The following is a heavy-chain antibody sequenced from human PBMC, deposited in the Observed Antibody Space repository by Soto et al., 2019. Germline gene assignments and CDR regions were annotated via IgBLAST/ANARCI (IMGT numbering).Heavy chain of an antibody. CDR2: IWYDGSNK. CDR1: GFTFSTYG. J-gene: IGHJ4*02. CDR3: GREGALGDTAVVDS. D-gene: IGHD5-18*01. Sequence: QVQLVESGGGVVQPGKSLRLSCAASGFTFSTYGMHWVRQAPGKGLEWVAVIWYDGSNKYHGDSLKGRFTISRDNSKNTLYLPINNLRAEDTAVYYCGREGALGDTAVVDSWGQGTLVTVSS. V-gene: IGHV3-33*01.